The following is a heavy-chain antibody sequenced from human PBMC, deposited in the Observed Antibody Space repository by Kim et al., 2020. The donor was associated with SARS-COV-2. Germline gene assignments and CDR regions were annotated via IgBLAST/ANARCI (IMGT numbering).Heavy chain of an antibody. V-gene: IGHV4-34*01. CDR3: ARGYFDWLLSFDY. J-gene: IGHJ4*02. Sequence: SETLSLTCAVYGGSFSGYYWSWIRQPPGKGLEWIGEINHSGSTNYNPSLKSRVTISVDTSKNQFSLKLSSVTAADTAAYYCARGYFDWLLSFDYWGQGTL. D-gene: IGHD3-9*01. CDR1: GGSFSGYY. CDR2: INHSGST.